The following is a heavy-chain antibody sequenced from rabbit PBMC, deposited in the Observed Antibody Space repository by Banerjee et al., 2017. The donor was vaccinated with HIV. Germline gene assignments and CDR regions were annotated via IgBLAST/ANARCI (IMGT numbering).Heavy chain of an antibody. CDR3: ARGGIGTMIMVIDL. CDR2: IYAGSSGTT. CDR1: GFSFSSSYW. V-gene: IGHV1S40*01. J-gene: IGHJ4*01. D-gene: IGHD2-1*01. Sequence: QSLEESGGDLVKPGASLTLTCTASGFSFSSSYWICWVRQAPGKGLEWIACIYAGSSGTTNHASWAKGRFTISKPSSTTVTLQMTSLTVADTATYFCARGGIGTMIMVIDLWGPGTLVTVS.